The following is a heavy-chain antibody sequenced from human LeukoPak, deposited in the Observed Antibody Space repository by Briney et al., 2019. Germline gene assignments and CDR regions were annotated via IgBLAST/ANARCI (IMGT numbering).Heavy chain of an antibody. V-gene: IGHV3-48*01. J-gene: IGHJ6*03. CDR2: IGTSSTTI. CDR3: ARFAAGGSYYYYMDV. CDR1: GFTFSSYT. Sequence: GGSLRLSCAASGFTFSSYTMNWVRQPPGKGLEWVSNIGTSSTTIYYGDSVKGRFTISRDNAKNSLYLQMNSLRADDTAVYYCARFAAGGSYYYYMDVWGKGTTVAVSS. D-gene: IGHD6-25*01.